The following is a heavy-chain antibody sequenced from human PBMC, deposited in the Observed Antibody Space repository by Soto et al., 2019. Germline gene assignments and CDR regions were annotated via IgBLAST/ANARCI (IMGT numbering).Heavy chain of an antibody. CDR3: ERGDYDILTGPLGAFDI. J-gene: IGHJ3*02. Sequence: GESLKISCKGSGYSFTSYWIGWVRQMPGKGLEWMGIIYPGDSDTRYSPSFQGQVTISADKSISTAYLQWSSLKASATAMYFCERGDYDILTGPLGAFDIWGQGTMVTVSS. CDR2: IYPGDSDT. V-gene: IGHV5-51*01. CDR1: GYSFTSYW. D-gene: IGHD3-9*01.